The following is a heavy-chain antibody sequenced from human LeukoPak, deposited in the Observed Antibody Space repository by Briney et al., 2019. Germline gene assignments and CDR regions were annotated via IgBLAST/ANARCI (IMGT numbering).Heavy chain of an antibody. CDR1: GFTFSSYA. Sequence: GGSLRLSCAASGFTFSSYAMSWVRQAPGKGQEWVSAISGSGGSTYYADSVKGRFTISKDNSKNTLYLQMNSLRAEDTAVYYCAKDYYYDSSGYYWVYDYWGQGTLVTVSS. CDR3: AKDYYYDSSGYYWVYDY. D-gene: IGHD3-22*01. CDR2: ISGSGGST. V-gene: IGHV3-23*01. J-gene: IGHJ4*02.